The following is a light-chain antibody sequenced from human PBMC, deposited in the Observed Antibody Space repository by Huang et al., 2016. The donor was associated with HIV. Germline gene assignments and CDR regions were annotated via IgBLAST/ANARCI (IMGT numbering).Light chain of an antibody. Sequence: IVLTQSPLSLPVTPGEPASISCRSSQSLLHINGYTFLDWYLQKPGQSPQLLIHLGLNRADGVPDRFSGSGSATDFTLKISRVEAEDVGVYYCMQALQTPPTFGGGTRVEIK. CDR2: LGL. J-gene: IGKJ4*01. CDR3: MQALQTPPT. V-gene: IGKV2-28*01. CDR1: QSLLHINGYTF.